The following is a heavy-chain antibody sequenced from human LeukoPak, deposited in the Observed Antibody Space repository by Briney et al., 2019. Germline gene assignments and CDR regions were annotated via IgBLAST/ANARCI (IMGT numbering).Heavy chain of an antibody. Sequence: SGGSLRLSCAASGFTFSSYSMNWVRQAPGKGLEWVSSISSSSSYIYYADSVKGRFTISRDNAKNSLYLQMNSLRAEDTAVYYCARMSQYYSDSSGYWDFQHWGQGTLVTVSS. D-gene: IGHD3-22*01. V-gene: IGHV3-21*01. CDR3: ARMSQYYSDSSGYWDFQH. CDR2: ISSSSSYI. CDR1: GFTFSSYS. J-gene: IGHJ1*01.